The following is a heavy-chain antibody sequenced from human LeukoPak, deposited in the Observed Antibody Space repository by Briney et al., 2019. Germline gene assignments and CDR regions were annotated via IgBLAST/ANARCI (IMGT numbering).Heavy chain of an antibody. CDR2: IYPGDSDT. V-gene: IGHV5-51*01. D-gene: IGHD6-13*01. CDR3: ALGIAAAGAFGAFDI. Sequence: GESLKISCKASGYYFPTFWIGWVRQMPGKGLEWMGIIYPGDSDTRYSPSFQGQVTISADKSISTAYLQWSSLKASDTAMYYCALGIAAAGAFGAFDIWGQGTMVTVSS. CDR1: GYYFPTFW. J-gene: IGHJ3*02.